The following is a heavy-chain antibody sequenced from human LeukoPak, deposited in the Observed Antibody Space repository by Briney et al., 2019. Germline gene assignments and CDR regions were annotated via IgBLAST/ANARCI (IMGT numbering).Heavy chain of an antibody. V-gene: IGHV4-31*03. CDR1: GGSISSGGNF. J-gene: IGHJ3*02. CDR2: IYYSGST. D-gene: IGHD3-22*01. CDR3: AREVRSGSSGYYYRDAFDI. Sequence: PSQTLSLTCTVSGGSISSGGNFWTWIRQHPGKGLEWIGYIYYSGSTYYNPSLKSRVTISIDTSKNQFSLKLSSVTAADTAVYYCAREVRSGSSGYYYRDAFDIWGQGTMVTVSS.